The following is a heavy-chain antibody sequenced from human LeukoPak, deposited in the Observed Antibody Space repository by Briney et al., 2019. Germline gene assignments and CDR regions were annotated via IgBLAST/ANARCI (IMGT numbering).Heavy chain of an antibody. CDR2: INHSGST. D-gene: IGHD3-22*01. Sequence: SETLSLTCAVYGGSFSGYYWSWIRQPPGKGLEWIGEINHSGSTNYNPSLKSRVTISVDTSKNQFSLKLSSVTAADTAVYYCARRETMIVVAIPLPYFDYWGQGTLVTVSS. V-gene: IGHV4-34*01. CDR3: ARRETMIVVAIPLPYFDY. CDR1: GGSFSGYY. J-gene: IGHJ4*02.